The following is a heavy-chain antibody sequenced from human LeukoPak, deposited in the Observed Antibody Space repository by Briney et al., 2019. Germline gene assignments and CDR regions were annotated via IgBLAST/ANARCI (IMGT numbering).Heavy chain of an antibody. D-gene: IGHD3-10*01. CDR3: ARDRGSGSYWDRSNYYYYYGMDV. CDR1: GYTFTSYY. Sequence: ASVKVSCKASGYTFTSYYMHWVRQAPGQGLEWMGIINPSGGSTSYAQKFQGRVTMTRDTSTSTVYMELSSLRSEDTAVYYCARDRGSGSYWDRSNYYYYYGMDVWGQGTTVTVSS. J-gene: IGHJ6*02. CDR2: INPSGGST. V-gene: IGHV1-46*01.